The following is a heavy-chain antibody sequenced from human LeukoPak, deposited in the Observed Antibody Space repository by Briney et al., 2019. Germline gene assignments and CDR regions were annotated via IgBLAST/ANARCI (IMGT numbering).Heavy chain of an antibody. CDR2: IYYSGST. CDR1: GGSISSYY. D-gene: IGHD2-2*01. J-gene: IGHJ5*02. V-gene: IGHV4-59*12. CDR3: ARELGYCSSTSCPP. Sequence: PSETLSLTCTVSGGSISSYYWSWIRQPPGKGLEWIGYIYYSGSTNYNPSLXXRVTISVDTSKNQFSLKLNSVTAADTAMYYCARELGYCSSTSCPPWGQGTLVTVSS.